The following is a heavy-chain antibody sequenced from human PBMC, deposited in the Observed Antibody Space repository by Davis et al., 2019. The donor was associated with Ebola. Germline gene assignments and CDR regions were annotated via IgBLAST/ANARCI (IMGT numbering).Heavy chain of an antibody. CDR1: GYPFTTNF. J-gene: IGHJ5*02. CDR3: ARCLRTGTTNWFDP. V-gene: IGHV1-46*01. CDR2: ISPTSGST. Sequence: AASVKVSCKASGYPFTTNFIQWVRQAPAQGLEWLGIISPTSGSTNYALKFRDRVTVTRDTSASTAYMELSSLRSEDTAVYYCARCLRTGTTNWFDPWGQGTLVTVSS. D-gene: IGHD4-17*01.